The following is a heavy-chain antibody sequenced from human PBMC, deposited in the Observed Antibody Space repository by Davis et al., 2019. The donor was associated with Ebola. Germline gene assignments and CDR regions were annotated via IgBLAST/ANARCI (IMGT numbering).Heavy chain of an antibody. Sequence: GESLKISCAASGLTFSSYAMSWVRQAPGKGLEWVSAIGGSDGSTYYEDSVKGRFTISRDNSKNTLYLQMNSLTVEDTAVYYCAKRDDSSGYPYYFDYWGQGTLVTVSS. V-gene: IGHV3-23*01. D-gene: IGHD3-22*01. J-gene: IGHJ4*02. CDR1: GLTFSSYA. CDR2: IGGSDGST. CDR3: AKRDDSSGYPYYFDY.